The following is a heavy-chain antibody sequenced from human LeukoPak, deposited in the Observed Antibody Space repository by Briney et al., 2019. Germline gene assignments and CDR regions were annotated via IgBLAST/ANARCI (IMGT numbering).Heavy chain of an antibody. CDR3: ARSSYSSDPRERYFHL. D-gene: IGHD6-25*01. CDR2: IIPIFGTA. Sequence: SVKVSCKASGYTFSSYAISWVRQAPGQGLEWMGGIIPIFGTANYAQKFQGRVTITADESTSTASMDLSSLRSEDTAVYYCARSSYSSDPRERYFHLWGRGTLVTVSS. J-gene: IGHJ2*01. CDR1: GYTFSSYA. V-gene: IGHV1-69*13.